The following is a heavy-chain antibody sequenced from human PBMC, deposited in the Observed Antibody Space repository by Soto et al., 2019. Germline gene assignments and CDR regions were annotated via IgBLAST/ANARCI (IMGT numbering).Heavy chain of an antibody. CDR3: ARQGPNYGSGTYFPPPEY. J-gene: IGHJ4*02. Sequence: SETLSLTCTVSGFSISTYYWAWIRQPPGKGLEWIGSIYYTGTTYYNPSLKSRVTISVNTSKNQFFLKLTSVTAADTAVYHCARQGPNYGSGTYFPPPEYWGQGVRVTVSS. V-gene: IGHV4-39*01. D-gene: IGHD3-10*01. CDR1: GFSISTYY. CDR2: IYYTGTT.